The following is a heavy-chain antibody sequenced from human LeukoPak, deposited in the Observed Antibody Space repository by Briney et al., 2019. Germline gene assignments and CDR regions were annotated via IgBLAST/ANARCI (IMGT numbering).Heavy chain of an antibody. CDR2: ISSSSSYI. Sequence: GGSLRLSCAAFGFPFRSYSMNWVSQAPGKGREWVSSISSSSSYIYYADSVKGRFPISRDNAKNSLYLQMNSLRAEDTAVYYCAREMATIIGDFDYGGQGTLVTVSS. CDR3: AREMATIIGDFDY. J-gene: IGHJ4*02. D-gene: IGHD5-24*01. CDR1: GFPFRSYS. V-gene: IGHV3-21*01.